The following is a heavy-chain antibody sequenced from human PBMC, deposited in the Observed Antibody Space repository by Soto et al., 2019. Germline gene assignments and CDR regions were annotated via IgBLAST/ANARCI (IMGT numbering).Heavy chain of an antibody. Sequence: SETLSLTCTVSGGSISSGGYYWSWIRQHPGKGLEWIGYIYYSGRTNYNPSLKSRVTISVDTSKNQFSLKLSSVTAADTAVYYCARGYCSSTICYIWDNWFDPWGQGTLVTVSS. D-gene: IGHD2-2*02. CDR2: IYYSGRT. V-gene: IGHV4-61*08. CDR1: GGSISSGGYY. CDR3: ARGYCSSTICYIWDNWFDP. J-gene: IGHJ5*02.